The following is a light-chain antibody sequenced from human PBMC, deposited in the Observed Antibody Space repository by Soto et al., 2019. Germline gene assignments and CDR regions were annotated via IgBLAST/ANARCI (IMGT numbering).Light chain of an antibody. J-gene: IGKJ5*01. CDR2: KAS. CDR3: QQHRSYPVT. CDR1: QSVSSW. V-gene: IGKV1-5*03. Sequence: IQITQSPSTLSASVGDRVIITCRASQSVSSWLAWYQHKPGKAPNLLIYKASRLASGVPSRFSGSGSGTEFTLTISSLQPDDFATYYCQQHRSYPVTFGQGTRLEIK.